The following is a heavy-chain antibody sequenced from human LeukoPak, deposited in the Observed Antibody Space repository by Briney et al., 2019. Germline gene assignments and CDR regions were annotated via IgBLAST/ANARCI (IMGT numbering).Heavy chain of an antibody. J-gene: IGHJ4*02. CDR2: IGGSGGDT. V-gene: IGHV3-23*01. CDR3: AKAPLRFSDY. CDR1: GFTFSSYA. D-gene: IGHD3-3*01. Sequence: GGSLRLSCAASGFTFSSYAMNWVRQAPGRGLEWVSAIGGSGGDTKYADSVKGRFTISRDNSKNTLYLQMNSLRAEDTAVYYCAKAPLRFSDYWGQGTLVTVSS.